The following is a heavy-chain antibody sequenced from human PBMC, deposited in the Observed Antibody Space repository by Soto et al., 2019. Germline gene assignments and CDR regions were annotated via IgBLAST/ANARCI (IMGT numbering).Heavy chain of an antibody. J-gene: IGHJ4*02. CDR3: ARDLTTYGSPHFDY. CDR1: GFMFSSYR. Sequence: EVQLVESGGGLVKRGGSLTLSCAASGFMFSSYRMNWVRQAPGKGLEWVSSITSGGTYRYYADSVQRRFTISRNNARNSFYLEMNSLGVEDTAVYYCARDLTTYGSPHFDYWGQGTLVTVFS. V-gene: IGHV3-21*06. D-gene: IGHD3-10*01. CDR2: ITSGGTYR.